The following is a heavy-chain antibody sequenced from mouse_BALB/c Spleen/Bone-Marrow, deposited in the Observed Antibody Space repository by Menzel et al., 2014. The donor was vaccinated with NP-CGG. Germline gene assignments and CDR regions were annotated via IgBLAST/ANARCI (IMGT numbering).Heavy chain of an antibody. J-gene: IGHJ4*01. V-gene: IGHV3-8*02. CDR3: ARSGSSGYHYYAMDY. CDR2: ISYSSST. D-gene: IGHD3-1*01. CDR1: GDSITSGY. Sequence: EVQVVESGPSLVKPSQTLSLTCSVTGDSITSGYWNWIRKFPGNKLEYMGFISYSSSTYYNPSLKSRISITRDTSKNLYYLQLNSVTTEDSATYYCARSGSSGYHYYAMDYWGQGTSVTVLL.